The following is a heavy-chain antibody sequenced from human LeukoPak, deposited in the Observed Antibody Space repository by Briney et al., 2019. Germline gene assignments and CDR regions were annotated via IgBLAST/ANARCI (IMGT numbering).Heavy chain of an antibody. Sequence: SETLSLTCTVSGGSISSYYWSWIRQPPGKGLEWIGYIYYSGSTNYNPSLKSRVTISVDTSKNQFSLKLSSVTAADTAVYYCARDLTGDYYMDVWGKGTTVTASS. CDR3: ARDLTGDYYMDV. D-gene: IGHD3-10*01. J-gene: IGHJ6*03. V-gene: IGHV4-59*12. CDR1: GGSISSYY. CDR2: IYYSGST.